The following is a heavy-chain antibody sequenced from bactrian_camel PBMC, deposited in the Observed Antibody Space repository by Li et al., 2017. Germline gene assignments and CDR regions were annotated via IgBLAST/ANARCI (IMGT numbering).Heavy chain of an antibody. V-gene: IGHV3S40*01. Sequence: DVQLVESGGGLVQPGGSLRLSCAASGFSVSTLYTSWVRQAPGKGPEWVSGINSGGSTYYAGFAKGRFTISRDNAKNTVYLQMNNLKPNDTGVYYCVTEEAYWGQGTQVTVS. CDR2: INSGGST. CDR3: VTEEAY. CDR1: GFSVSTLY. J-gene: IGHJ4*01. D-gene: IGHD3*01.